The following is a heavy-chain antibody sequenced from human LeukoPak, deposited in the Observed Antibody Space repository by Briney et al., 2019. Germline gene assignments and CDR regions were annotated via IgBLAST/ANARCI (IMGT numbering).Heavy chain of an antibody. CDR1: GGSISSYY. V-gene: IGHV4-4*07. Sequence: SETLSLTCTVSGGSISSYYWSWIRQPAGKGLEWIGRIYTSGSTNYNPSLKSRVTMSVDTSKNQFSLKLSSVTAADTAVYYCARDPSDYSKSRSFDYWGQGTLVTVSS. CDR2: IYTSGST. D-gene: IGHD4-4*01. CDR3: ARDPSDYSKSRSFDY. J-gene: IGHJ4*02.